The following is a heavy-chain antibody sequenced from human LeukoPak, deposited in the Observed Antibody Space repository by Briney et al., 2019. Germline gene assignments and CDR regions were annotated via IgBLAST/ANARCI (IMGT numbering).Heavy chain of an antibody. Sequence: PGGSLRLSCAASGFDFNKYGMHWVRQAPGKGLEWVAYIRYHGSVTYYADSVKGRFTISRDNSKNTLYLQMNSLRAEDTAVYYCAKYGMTTVTYIDYWGQGTLVTVSS. J-gene: IGHJ4*02. CDR1: GFDFNKYG. CDR2: IRYHGSVT. D-gene: IGHD4-17*01. CDR3: AKYGMTTVTYIDY. V-gene: IGHV3-30*02.